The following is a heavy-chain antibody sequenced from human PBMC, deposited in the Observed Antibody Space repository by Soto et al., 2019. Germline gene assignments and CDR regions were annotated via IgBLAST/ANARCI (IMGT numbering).Heavy chain of an antibody. Sequence: ASLKVFCKSSGYTFTSYGIICVRHTPGQGLELMGWISAYNGNTNYAQKLQGRVTMTTDTSTSTAYMELRSLRSDDTAVYYCARDPGSSSWCDYYYYGMDVWGQGTTVTVSS. CDR3: ARDPGSSSWCDYYYYGMDV. J-gene: IGHJ6*02. CDR1: GYTFTSYG. V-gene: IGHV1-18*01. CDR2: ISAYNGNT. D-gene: IGHD6-13*01.